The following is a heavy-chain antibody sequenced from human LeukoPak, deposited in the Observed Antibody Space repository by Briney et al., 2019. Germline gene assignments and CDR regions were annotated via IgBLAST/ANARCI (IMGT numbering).Heavy chain of an antibody. D-gene: IGHD3-16*01. CDR2: IYYSGST. V-gene: IGHV4-59*01. CDR1: GGSISSYY. J-gene: IGHJ4*02. CDR3: AGPGGPPFY. Sequence: SETLSLTCTVSGGSISSYYWSWIRQPPGKGLEWIGYIYYSGSTNYNPSLKSQVTISVDASKNQFSLKLSSVTAADTAVYYCAGPGGPPFYWGQGTLVTVSS.